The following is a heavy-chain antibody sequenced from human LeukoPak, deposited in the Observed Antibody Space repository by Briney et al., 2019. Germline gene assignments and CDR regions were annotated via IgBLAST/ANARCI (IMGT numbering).Heavy chain of an antibody. V-gene: IGHV3-48*03. D-gene: IGHD1-26*01. Sequence: GGSLRLSCAAPGFTFSSFEMNWVRQAPGKGLEWVSYISGSGDTVYYADSVKGRFTISRDNAKTSLFLQMNSLRVEDTAVYYCARDLTPSLGDTDYWGQGTLVTVSS. CDR2: ISGSGDTV. CDR3: ARDLTPSLGDTDY. CDR1: GFTFSSFE. J-gene: IGHJ4*02.